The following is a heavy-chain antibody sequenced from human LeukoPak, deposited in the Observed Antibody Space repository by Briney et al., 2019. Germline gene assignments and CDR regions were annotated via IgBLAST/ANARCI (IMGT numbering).Heavy chain of an antibody. CDR3: AKDTGPYDSSGYYYVRYFDY. V-gene: IGHV3-9*01. J-gene: IGHJ4*02. CDR2: ISWNSGSI. CDR1: GFTFDDYA. Sequence: GRSLRLSCAASGFTFDDYAMHWARQAPGKGLEWVSGISWNSGSIGYADSVKGRFTISRDNAKNSLYLQMNSLRAEDTALYYCAKDTGPYDSSGYYYVRYFDYWGQGTLVTVSS. D-gene: IGHD3-22*01.